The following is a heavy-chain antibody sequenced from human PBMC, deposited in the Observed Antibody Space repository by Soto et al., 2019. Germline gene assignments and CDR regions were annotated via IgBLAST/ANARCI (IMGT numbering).Heavy chain of an antibody. CDR1: GGSSSGYC. Sequence: PLVPMSDRCGVEGGSSSGYCGSWISQPPGKGLEWIGEINHSGSTNYNPSLKSRVTISVDTSKNQFSLKLSSVTAADTAVYYCAREGRSSSWHDWFDPWGQGTLVTVS. J-gene: IGHJ5*02. V-gene: IGHV4-34*01. CDR3: AREGRSSSWHDWFDP. CDR2: INHSGST. D-gene: IGHD6-13*01.